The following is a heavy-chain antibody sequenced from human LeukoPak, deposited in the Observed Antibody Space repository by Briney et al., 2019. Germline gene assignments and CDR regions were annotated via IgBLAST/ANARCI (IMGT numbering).Heavy chain of an antibody. Sequence: SETLSLTCTVSGYSISSGYYWSWIRQPPGKGLEWIGYIHYSGSTNYNPSLKSRVTISVDTSKNQFSLKLSSVTAADTAVYYCARLLLMYGSGWYSYYYYMDVWGKGTTVTISS. D-gene: IGHD6-19*01. V-gene: IGHV4-61*01. CDR1: GYSISSGYY. CDR3: ARLLLMYGSGWYSYYYYMDV. J-gene: IGHJ6*03. CDR2: IHYSGST.